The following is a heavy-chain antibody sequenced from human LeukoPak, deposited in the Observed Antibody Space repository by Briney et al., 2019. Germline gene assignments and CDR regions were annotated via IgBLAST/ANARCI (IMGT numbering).Heavy chain of an antibody. CDR1: GYTFTGYY. CDR3: ARDRPAAAFDY. V-gene: IGHV1-2*02. J-gene: IGHJ4*02. D-gene: IGHD6-13*01. CDR2: SNPNSGDT. Sequence: ASVKVSCKASGYTFTGYYIHWVRQAPGQGLEWMGWSNPNSGDTHYAQKFQGRVTMTNDTSISTAYMELSGLRSDDTAVYYCARDRPAAAFDYWGQGTLVTVSS.